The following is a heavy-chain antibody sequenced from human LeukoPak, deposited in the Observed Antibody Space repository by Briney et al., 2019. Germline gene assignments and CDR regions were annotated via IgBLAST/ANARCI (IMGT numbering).Heavy chain of an antibody. CDR3: ARDYGGYNDAFDI. J-gene: IGHJ3*02. CDR1: GGSISNYY. V-gene: IGHV4-59*01. CDR2: IYYSGST. D-gene: IGHD4-23*01. Sequence: SETLSLTCTVSGGSISNYYWSWIRQPAGKGLEWIGYIYYSGSTNYNPSLKSRVTISVDTSKNQFSLKLSSVTAADTAVYYCARDYGGYNDAFDIWGQGTMVTVSS.